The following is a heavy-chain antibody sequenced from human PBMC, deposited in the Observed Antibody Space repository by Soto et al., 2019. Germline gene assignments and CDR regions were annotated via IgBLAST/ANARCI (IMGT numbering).Heavy chain of an antibody. CDR1: GYTFTGYY. J-gene: IGHJ3*02. CDR3: AREVRLIVLMVYASRGAFDI. D-gene: IGHD2-8*01. CDR2: INPNSGGT. Sequence: ASVKVSCKASGYTFTGYYMHWVRRAPGQGLEWMGWINPNSGGTNYAQKFQGRVTMTRDTSISTAYMELSRLRSDDTAVYYCAREVRLIVLMVYASRGAFDIWGQGTMVTVSS. V-gene: IGHV1-2*02.